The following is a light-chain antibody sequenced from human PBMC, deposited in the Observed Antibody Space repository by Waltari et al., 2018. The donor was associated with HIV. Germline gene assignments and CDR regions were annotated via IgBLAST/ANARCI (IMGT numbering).Light chain of an antibody. V-gene: IGKV1-39*01. CDR1: QSVSTY. CDR3: QQGYMTPYT. Sequence: DIQMTQSPFSLSASVGDRVTITGRESQSVSTYLNWYQQKPGRAPKLLIYAASSFQSGVPSRFSGSGSGTDFSLTITSLQPEDFATYYCQQGYMTPYTFGQGTKLEIK. J-gene: IGKJ2*01. CDR2: AAS.